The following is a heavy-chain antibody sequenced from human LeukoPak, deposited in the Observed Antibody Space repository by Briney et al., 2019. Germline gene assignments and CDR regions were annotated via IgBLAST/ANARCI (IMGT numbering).Heavy chain of an antibody. CDR1: GYTFTSYY. D-gene: IGHD6-13*01. CDR3: AGAAAVSGFDY. Sequence: ASVRVSCKASGYTFTSYYMHWVRQAPGQGLEWMGIINPSGGSTSYAQKFQGRVTMTRDTSTSTVYMELSSLRSEDTAVYYCAGAAAVSGFDYWGQGTLVTVSS. J-gene: IGHJ4*02. V-gene: IGHV1-46*01. CDR2: INPSGGST.